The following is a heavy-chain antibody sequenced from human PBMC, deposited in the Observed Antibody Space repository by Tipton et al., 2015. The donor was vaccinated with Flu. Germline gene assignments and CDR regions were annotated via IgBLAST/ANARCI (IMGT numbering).Heavy chain of an antibody. CDR2: INPNSGGT. V-gene: IGHV1-2*04. CDR1: GYSFTDYY. Sequence: QLVQSGAEVKKPGASVKVSCKASGYSFTDYYMHWVRQAPGQGLEWMGWINPNSGGTKYAQKFQGWVTMTRDTSINTAYMELTRLRSDETAGYYCARGREMATILSEGCDPWGQGTLVTGSS. D-gene: IGHD5-24*01. J-gene: IGHJ5*02. CDR3: ARGREMATILSEGCDP.